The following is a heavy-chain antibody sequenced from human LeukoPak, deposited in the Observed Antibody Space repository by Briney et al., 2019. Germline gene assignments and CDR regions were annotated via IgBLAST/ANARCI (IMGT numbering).Heavy chain of an antibody. D-gene: IGHD3-16*02. V-gene: IGHV4-4*07. CDR2: IYTSGST. CDR3: AREGDVWGSYRYHPLDY. J-gene: IGHJ4*02. CDR1: GGSISSYY. Sequence: SETLSLTCTFSGGSISSYYWSWIRQPAGKGLEWIGRIYTSGSTNYNPSLKSRVTMSVDTSKNQFSLKLSSVTAADTAVYYCAREGDVWGSYRYHPLDYWGQGTLVTVSS.